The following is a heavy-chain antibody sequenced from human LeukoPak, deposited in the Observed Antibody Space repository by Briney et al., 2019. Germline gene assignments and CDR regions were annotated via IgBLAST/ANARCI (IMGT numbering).Heavy chain of an antibody. CDR3: TRAMITFGGVKVYYFDY. D-gene: IGHD3-16*01. J-gene: IGHJ4*02. Sequence: ASVKVSCKASGYTFTSYGIGWVRQAPGQGLEWMGWISAYNGNTNYAQKLQGRVTMTTDTSTSTAYMELRSLRSDDTAVYHCTRAMITFGGVKVYYFDYWGQGTLVTVSS. CDR1: GYTFTSYG. V-gene: IGHV1-18*01. CDR2: ISAYNGNT.